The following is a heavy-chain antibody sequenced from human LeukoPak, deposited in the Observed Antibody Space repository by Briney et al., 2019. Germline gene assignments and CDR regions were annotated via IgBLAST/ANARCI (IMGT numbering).Heavy chain of an antibody. CDR1: GFTFSSSA. Sequence: GGSLRLSCAASGFTFSSSAMSWVRQAPGKGLEWVSGITGSGDSTSYTDSVKGRFTISRDNSKNTLYLQMSSLRAEDTAVYYCSKGNWGDDWGQGTLVTVSS. V-gene: IGHV3-23*01. J-gene: IGHJ4*02. CDR3: SKGNWGDD. D-gene: IGHD7-27*01. CDR2: ITGSGDST.